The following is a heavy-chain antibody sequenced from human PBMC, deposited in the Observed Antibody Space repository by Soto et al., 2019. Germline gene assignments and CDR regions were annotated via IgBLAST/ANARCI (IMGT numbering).Heavy chain of an antibody. CDR2: INHSGST. CDR3: ARVGVRAVAGNHDYYYYYGMDV. Sequence: SETLSLTCAVYGGSFSGYYWSWIRQPPGKGLEWIGEINHSGSTNYNPSLKSRVTISVDTSKNQFSLKLSSVTAADTAVYYCARVGVRAVAGNHDYYYYYGMDVWGQGATVTVSS. J-gene: IGHJ6*02. V-gene: IGHV4-34*01. D-gene: IGHD6-19*01. CDR1: GGSFSGYY.